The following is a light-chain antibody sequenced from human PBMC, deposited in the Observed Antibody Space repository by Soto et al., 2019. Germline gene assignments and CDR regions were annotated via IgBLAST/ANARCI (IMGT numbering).Light chain of an antibody. CDR1: SSDVGNYNY. CDR2: EVS. V-gene: IGLV2-14*01. Sequence: QSVLTQPASVSGSPGQSITISCTGTSSDVGNYNYVSWYQHHPGKAPKLMIYEVSDRPSGVSNRFSGSKSANTASLTISGLQAQDEAAYYRSSYTSSSALVFGTGTKVTVL. J-gene: IGLJ1*01. CDR3: SSYTSSSALV.